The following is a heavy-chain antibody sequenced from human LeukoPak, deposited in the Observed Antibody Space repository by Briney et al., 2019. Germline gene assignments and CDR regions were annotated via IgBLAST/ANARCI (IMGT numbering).Heavy chain of an antibody. V-gene: IGHV4-4*07. CDR2: IYTSGST. CDR1: GGSISSYY. J-gene: IGHJ3*02. CDR3: ARYDYYDSSGLPLDAFDI. Sequence: PSETLSLTCTVSGGSISSYYWSWIRQPAGKGLEWIGRIYTSGSTNYNPSLESRVTISVDKSKNQFSLKLSSVTAADTAVYYCARYDYYDSSGLPLDAFDIWGQGTMVTVSS. D-gene: IGHD3-22*01.